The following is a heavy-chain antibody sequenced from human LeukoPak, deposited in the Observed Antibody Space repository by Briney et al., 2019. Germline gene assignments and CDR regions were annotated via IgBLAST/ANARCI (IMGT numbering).Heavy chain of an antibody. J-gene: IGHJ5*02. D-gene: IGHD2-8*02. Sequence: SETLSLTCAVYGGSFSGYYWSWIRQPPGKGLEWIGEINHSGSTNYNLSLKSRVTISVDTSKSQFSLKLSSVTAADTAVYYCAQTTRTGRVDPWGQGTLVTVSS. CDR2: INHSGST. CDR1: GGSFSGYY. V-gene: IGHV4-34*01. CDR3: AQTTRTGRVDP.